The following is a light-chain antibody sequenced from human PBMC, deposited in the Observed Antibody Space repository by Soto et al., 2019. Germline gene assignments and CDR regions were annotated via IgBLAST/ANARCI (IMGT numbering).Light chain of an antibody. J-gene: IGLJ1*01. V-gene: IGLV2-14*01. CDR3: TSYTSISTFV. CDR2: DVS. Sequence: QSALTQPASVSGSPGQSITISCTGTSSDVGAYNYVSWYQHHPGKAPRLVIYDVSNRPSGISDRFSGSKSGNTASLTISGLLAEDEADYYCTSYTSISTFVFGTGTKSPS. CDR1: SSDVGAYNY.